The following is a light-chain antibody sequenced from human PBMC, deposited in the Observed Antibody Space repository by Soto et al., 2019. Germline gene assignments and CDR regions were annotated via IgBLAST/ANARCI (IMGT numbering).Light chain of an antibody. CDR1: QSVSRSS. V-gene: IGKV3-20*01. CDR2: GAS. CDR3: QQYGISPGT. Sequence: EIVLTQFPGTLSLSPGERATLSCRASQSVSRSSLAWYQQKPGQAPRLLIYGASSRATGIPDRFSGSGSGTDFTLSISRLEPEDSAVYYCQQYGISPGTFGQGTRLEIK. J-gene: IGKJ5*01.